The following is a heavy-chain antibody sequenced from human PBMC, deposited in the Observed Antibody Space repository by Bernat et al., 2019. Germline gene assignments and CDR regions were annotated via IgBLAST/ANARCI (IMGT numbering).Heavy chain of an antibody. CDR1: GFTFSSYG. J-gene: IGHJ3*02. CDR3: ARPYSSGWEDAFDI. D-gene: IGHD6-19*01. V-gene: IGHV3-30*03. CDR2: ISYDGSNK. Sequence: QVQLVESGGGVVQPGRSLRLSCAAPGFTFSSYGMHWVRQAPGKGLEWVAVISYDGSNKYYADSVKGRFTISRDNSKNTLYLQMNSLRAEDTAVYYCARPYSSGWEDAFDIWGQGTMVTVSS.